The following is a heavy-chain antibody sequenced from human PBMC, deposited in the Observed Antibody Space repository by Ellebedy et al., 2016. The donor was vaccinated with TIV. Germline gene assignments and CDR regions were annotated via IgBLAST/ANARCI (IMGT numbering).Heavy chain of an antibody. Sequence: GESLKISCAASGFTFSSYAMHWVRQAPGKGLEWVAVMSNDGSNTYYVDSVRGRFTISRDNSKNTVDLQMNSLRADDTAVYYCASELVGTTDFDYWGQGTLVTVSS. J-gene: IGHJ4*02. CDR3: ASELVGTTDFDY. D-gene: IGHD1-26*01. V-gene: IGHV3-30*03. CDR2: MSNDGSNT. CDR1: GFTFSSYA.